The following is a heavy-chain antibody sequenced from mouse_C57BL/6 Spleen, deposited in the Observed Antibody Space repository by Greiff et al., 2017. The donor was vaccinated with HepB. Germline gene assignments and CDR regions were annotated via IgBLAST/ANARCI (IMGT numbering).Heavy chain of an antibody. V-gene: IGHV5-16*01. CDR2: INYDGSST. Sequence: EVKVVESEGGLVQPGSSMKLSCTASGFTFSDYYMAWVRQVPEKGLEWVANINYDGSSTYYLDSLKSRFIISRDNAKNILYLQMSSLKSEDTATYYCAREGNYYGSSYDYAMDYWGQGTSVTVSS. D-gene: IGHD1-1*01. J-gene: IGHJ4*01. CDR1: GFTFSDYY. CDR3: AREGNYYGSSYDYAMDY.